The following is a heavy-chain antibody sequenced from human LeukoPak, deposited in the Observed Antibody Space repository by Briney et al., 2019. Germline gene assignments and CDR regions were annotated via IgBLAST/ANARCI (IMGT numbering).Heavy chain of an antibody. CDR2: IQFDGSNK. D-gene: IGHD3-3*01. V-gene: IGHV3-30*02. CDR1: GFIFSNYG. CDR3: AKENDFWSGPEG. J-gene: IGHJ4*02. Sequence: GGSLRLSCVTSGFIFSNYGMHWVRQAPGKGLEWLTFIQFDGSNKLYADSVKGRFTVSRDTSKNTVYLHMTSLRVEDTAVYYCAKENDFWSGPEGWGQGTLVTVSS.